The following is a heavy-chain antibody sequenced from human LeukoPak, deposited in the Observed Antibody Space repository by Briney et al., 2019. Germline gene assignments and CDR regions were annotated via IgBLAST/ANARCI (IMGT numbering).Heavy chain of an antibody. CDR3: ASYCSSTSCYLAFDY. Sequence: GGSLRLSCAASGFTFSSYSMNWVRQAPGKGLEWVSSISSSSSYIYYADSVKGRFTISRDNAKNSLYLQMNSLRAEDTAVYYCASYCSSTSCYLAFDYWGQGTLVTVSS. D-gene: IGHD2-2*01. CDR1: GFTFSSYS. J-gene: IGHJ4*02. CDR2: ISSSSSYI. V-gene: IGHV3-21*01.